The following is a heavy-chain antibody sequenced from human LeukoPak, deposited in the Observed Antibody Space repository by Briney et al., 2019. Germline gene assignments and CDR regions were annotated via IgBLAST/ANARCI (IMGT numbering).Heavy chain of an antibody. Sequence: GGSLRLSCAASGFSFNRYSMNWVRQAPGKGLEWVALSLFDGNINYYATSVKGRFTISRDSSKNTLYLQMNSLRPEDTAMYYCARTAHFYSNGFDIWGQGTMVTVSS. CDR2: SLFDGNIN. J-gene: IGHJ3*02. CDR1: GFSFNRYS. D-gene: IGHD1-26*01. V-gene: IGHV3-30-3*01. CDR3: ARTAHFYSNGFDI.